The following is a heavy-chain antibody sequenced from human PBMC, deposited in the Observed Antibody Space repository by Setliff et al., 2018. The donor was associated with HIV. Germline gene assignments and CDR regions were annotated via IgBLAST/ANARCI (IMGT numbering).Heavy chain of an antibody. Sequence: SVKVSCKASGYTFTDYFLHWVRQAPGQGLEWMGRINPTTAAANSAKKFQGRVTMARDTSVSTVYMELSRLRSDDMAVYFCARGGGGPSSFDIWGQGTMVTVSS. J-gene: IGHJ3*02. CDR1: GYTFTDYF. CDR3: ARGGGGPSSFDI. CDR2: INPTTAAA. V-gene: IGHV1-2*06. D-gene: IGHD2-15*01.